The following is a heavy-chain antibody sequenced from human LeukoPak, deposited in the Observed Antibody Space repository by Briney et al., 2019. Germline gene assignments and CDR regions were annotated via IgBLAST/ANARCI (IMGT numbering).Heavy chain of an antibody. J-gene: IGHJ4*02. CDR1: GGSISSSSYY. Sequence: SETLSLTCTVSGGSISSSSYYWGWIRQPPGKGLEWIGSIYYSGSTYYNPSLKSRVTISVDTSKNQFSLKLSSVTAADTAVYYCARVYGDTAMVSGYWGQGTLVTVSS. CDR2: IYYSGST. CDR3: ARVYGDTAMVSGY. V-gene: IGHV4-39*07. D-gene: IGHD5-18*01.